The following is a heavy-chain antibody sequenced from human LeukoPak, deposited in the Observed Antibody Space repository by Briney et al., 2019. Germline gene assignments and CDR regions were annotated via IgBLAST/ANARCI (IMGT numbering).Heavy chain of an antibody. CDR2: IYNSGSN. J-gene: IGHJ4*02. CDR1: GDSISDYY. V-gene: IGHV4-4*07. D-gene: IGHD3-22*01. Sequence: PSETLSLTCTVSGDSISDYYWNWIRQSAGKGLEWIGRIYNSGSNNYNPSLKSRVIMSVDTSRNQISLKLSSVTAADTAVYYCARASYDSSGYYYFDYWGQGSLVTLSS. CDR3: ARASYDSSGYYYFDY.